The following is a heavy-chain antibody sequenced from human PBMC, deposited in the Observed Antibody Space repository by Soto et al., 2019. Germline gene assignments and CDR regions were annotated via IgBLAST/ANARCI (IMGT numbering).Heavy chain of an antibody. D-gene: IGHD3-10*01. CDR1: GFTFSSYG. CDR2: IWYDGSNK. J-gene: IGHJ2*01. V-gene: IGHV3-33*01. Sequence: QVQLVESGGGVIQAGRSLRLSCAASGFTFSSYGMHWVRQAPGKGLEWVAVIWYDGSNKYYADSVKGRFTISRDNSKNTLYLQMNSLRAEDTAVYYCARDRGRDWYFDLWGRGTLVTVSS. CDR3: ARDRGRDWYFDL.